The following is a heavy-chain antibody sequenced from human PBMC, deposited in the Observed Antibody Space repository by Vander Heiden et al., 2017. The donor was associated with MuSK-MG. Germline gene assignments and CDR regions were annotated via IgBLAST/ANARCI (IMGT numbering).Heavy chain of an antibody. CDR2: INPSGGST. D-gene: IGHD5-12*01. Sequence: VQLVQSGAEVKKPGASVKVSCKASGYTFTSHYMHWVRQAPGQGLEWMGIINPSGGSTSYAQKFQGRVTMTRDTSTSTVYMELSSLRSEDTAVYYCARDRSPAGVATSYYFDYWGQGTLVTVSS. V-gene: IGHV1-46*03. CDR3: ARDRSPAGVATSYYFDY. J-gene: IGHJ4*02. CDR1: GYTFTSHY.